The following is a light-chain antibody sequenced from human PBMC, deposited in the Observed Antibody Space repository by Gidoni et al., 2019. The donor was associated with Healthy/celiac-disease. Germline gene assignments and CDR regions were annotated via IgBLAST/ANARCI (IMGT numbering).Light chain of an antibody. CDR1: QRVGTN. J-gene: IGKJ1*01. CDR3: QHYSEWPPCT. V-gene: IGKV3-15*01. CDR2: DSS. Sequence: VMTQSPATLSVSPGEIVTLSCRASQRVGTNLACYRQTPGQAPRLVIYDSSTRAAGIPARFSGIGSGTEFTLTISSLQSEDSAIYYCQHYSEWPPCTFGRGTMVEIK.